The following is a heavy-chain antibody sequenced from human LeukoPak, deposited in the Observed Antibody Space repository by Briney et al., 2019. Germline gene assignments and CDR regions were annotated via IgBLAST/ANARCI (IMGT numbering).Heavy chain of an antibody. V-gene: IGHV1-69*04. D-gene: IGHD1-26*01. CDR1: GGTFSSYA. CDR2: IIPILGIA. Sequence: SVKVSCKASGGTFSSYAISGVRQAPGRGLEWMGRIIPILGIANYAQKFQGRATIPVHKPTSTTYMELSRLRSGDMAVHYCARGRYVVGATKEYWGEGTLVTVSS. CDR3: ARGRYVVGATKEY. J-gene: IGHJ4*02.